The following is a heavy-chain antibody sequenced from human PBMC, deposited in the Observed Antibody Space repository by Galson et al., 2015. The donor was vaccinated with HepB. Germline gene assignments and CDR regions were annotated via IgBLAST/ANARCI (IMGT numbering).Heavy chain of an antibody. V-gene: IGHV1-69*13. D-gene: IGHD4-17*01. CDR3: ARDRRTVTTFVIGYYYYMDV. Sequence: SVKVSCKASGGTSSSYAISWVRQAPGQGLEWMGGIIPIFGTANYAQKFQGRVTITADESTSTAYMELSSLRSEDTAVYYCARDRRTVTTFVIGYYYYMDVWGKGTTVTVSS. J-gene: IGHJ6*03. CDR1: GGTSSSYA. CDR2: IIPIFGTA.